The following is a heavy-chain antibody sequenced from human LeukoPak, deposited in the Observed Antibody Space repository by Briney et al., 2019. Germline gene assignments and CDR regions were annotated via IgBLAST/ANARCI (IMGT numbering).Heavy chain of an antibody. CDR1: GGTFSSYD. CDR3: ARDLPYYCSGSSCYSSYYYYMDV. Sequence: SVKVSCKASGGTFSSYDISWVRQAPGQGLEWMGGIMPMFGKANYAQKFQGRVTTTADKATSTAYMELRSLRSDDTAVYYCARDLPYYCSGSSCYSSYYYYMDVWGKGTTVTISS. D-gene: IGHD2-15*01. J-gene: IGHJ6*03. CDR2: IMPMFGKA. V-gene: IGHV1-69*06.